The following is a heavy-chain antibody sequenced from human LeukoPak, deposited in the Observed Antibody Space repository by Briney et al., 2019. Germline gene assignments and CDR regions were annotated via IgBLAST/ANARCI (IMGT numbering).Heavy chain of an antibody. V-gene: IGHV3-15*01. CDR2: IKSKTDGGTT. D-gene: IGHD2-21*02. CDR1: GFTFSNAW. Sequence: GGSLRLSCAASGFTFSNAWMSWVRQAPGKGLEWVGRIKSKTDGGTTDYAAPVKGRFTISRDDSKNTLYLQMNSLKTEDTAVYYCTTAYCGGDRYSTYWGQGTLVTVSS. CDR3: TTAYCGGDRYSTY. J-gene: IGHJ4*02.